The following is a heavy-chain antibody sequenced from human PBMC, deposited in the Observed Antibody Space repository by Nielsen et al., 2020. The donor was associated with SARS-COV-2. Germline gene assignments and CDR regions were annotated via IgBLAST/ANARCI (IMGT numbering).Heavy chain of an antibody. CDR1: GYIFTSYY. V-gene: IGHV1-46*01. D-gene: IGHD5-18*01. CDR3: ARVLSAGYSYGHYAFDI. J-gene: IGHJ3*02. CDR2: INPSSGST. Sequence: ASVQVSCKASGYIFTSYYMHWVRQAPGQGLEWMGIINPSSGSTSYAQKFQGRITMTRDTSTSTVYMDLSSLRSEDTAVYYCARVLSAGYSYGHYAFDIWGQGTMVTVSS.